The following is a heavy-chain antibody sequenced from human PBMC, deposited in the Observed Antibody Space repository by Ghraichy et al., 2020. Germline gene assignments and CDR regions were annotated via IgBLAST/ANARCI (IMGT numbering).Heavy chain of an antibody. J-gene: IGHJ5*02. CDR2: IHSNGQT. V-gene: IGHV4-38-2*02. CDR1: GYFISSGYY. CDR3: ARDPLGVQDDNRFDP. D-gene: IGHD1-26*01. Sequence: GSLSLTCSVSGYFISSGYYWAWIRQPPGQGLEWIATIHSNGQTYYNPSLKSRVTISVDTSKNHFSLELSSVTAADTAVYYCARDPLGVQDDNRFDPWGQGMLVTVSS.